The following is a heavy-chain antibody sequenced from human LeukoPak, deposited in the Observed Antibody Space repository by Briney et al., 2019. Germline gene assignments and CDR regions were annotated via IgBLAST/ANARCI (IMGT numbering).Heavy chain of an antibody. CDR1: GFTFSSYS. V-gene: IGHV3-48*02. CDR2: ISSSSGAI. J-gene: IGHJ4*02. D-gene: IGHD1-26*01. CDR3: ARRRGGSYPFDY. Sequence: GGSLRLSCAASGFTFSSYSMNWVRHAPGKGLEWVSYISSSSGAIYYADSVKGRFTISRDNAKNSLYLQMNSLRDEDSAVYYCARRRGGSYPFDYWGQGTLVTVSS.